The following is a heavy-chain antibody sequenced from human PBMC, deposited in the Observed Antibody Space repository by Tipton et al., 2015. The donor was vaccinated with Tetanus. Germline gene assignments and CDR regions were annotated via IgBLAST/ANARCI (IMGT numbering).Heavy chain of an antibody. CDR2: INTNTGNP. CDR3: ARVGRAAAGAFDI. D-gene: IGHD6-13*01. CDR1: GYTFTSYA. J-gene: IGHJ3*02. Sequence: SGPEVKVSCKASGYTFTSYAMNWVRQAPGQGLEWMGWINTNTGNPTYAQGFTGRFVFSLDTSVSTAYLQISSLKAEDTAVYHCARVGRAAAGAFDIWGQGTMVTVSS. V-gene: IGHV7-4-1*02.